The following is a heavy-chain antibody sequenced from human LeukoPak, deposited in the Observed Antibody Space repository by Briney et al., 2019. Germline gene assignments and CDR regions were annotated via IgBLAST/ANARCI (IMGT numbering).Heavy chain of an antibody. D-gene: IGHD3-9*01. Sequence: GSSVKVSCKASGGTFSSYAISWVRQAPGQGLEWMGWINPNSGGTNYAQKFQGWVTMTRDTSISTAYMELSRLRSDDTSFYNRTTAYDILTGNDAFDIWGQGTMVTVSS. V-gene: IGHV1-2*04. CDR1: GGTFSSYA. CDR2: INPNSGGT. CDR3: TTAYDILTGNDAFDI. J-gene: IGHJ3*02.